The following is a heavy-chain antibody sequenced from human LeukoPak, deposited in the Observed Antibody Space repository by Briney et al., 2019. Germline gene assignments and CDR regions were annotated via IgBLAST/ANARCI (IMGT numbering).Heavy chain of an antibody. D-gene: IGHD6-19*01. J-gene: IGHJ5*02. CDR3: ARDSSSAVAGTLWFDP. Sequence: ASVKVSCKASGYTFISYGISWVRQAPGQGLEWMGWISAYNGNTNYAQKLQGRATMTTDTSTSTAYMELRSLRSDDTAVYYCARDSSSAVAGTLWFDPWGQGTLVTVSS. V-gene: IGHV1-18*01. CDR1: GYTFISYG. CDR2: ISAYNGNT.